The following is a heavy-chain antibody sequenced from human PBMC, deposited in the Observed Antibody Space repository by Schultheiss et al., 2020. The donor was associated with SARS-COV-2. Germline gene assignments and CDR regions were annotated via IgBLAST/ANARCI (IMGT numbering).Heavy chain of an antibody. Sequence: GGSLRLSCAASGFTFSSYSMNWVRQAPGKGLEWVSYISSRSSTIYYADSVKGRFTISRDNAKNSLYLQMNSLRAEDTAVYYCARDNPNGEKYFWGQGTLVTVSS. J-gene: IGHJ4*02. CDR3: ARDNPNGEKYF. CDR2: ISSRSSTI. D-gene: IGHD2/OR15-2a*01. V-gene: IGHV3-48*01. CDR1: GFTFSSYS.